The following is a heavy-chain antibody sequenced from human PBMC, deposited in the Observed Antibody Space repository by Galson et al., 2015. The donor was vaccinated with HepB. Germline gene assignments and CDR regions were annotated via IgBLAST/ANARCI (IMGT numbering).Heavy chain of an antibody. CDR3: ASLYYYGSGSKRDYYYYGMDV. J-gene: IGHJ6*02. Sequence: SVKVSCKASGGTFSSYTISWVRQAPGQGLEWMGRIIPILGIANYAQKFQGRVTITADKSTSTAYMELSSLRSEDTAVYYCASLYYYGSGSKRDYYYYGMDVWGQGTTVTVSS. D-gene: IGHD3-10*01. CDR2: IIPILGIA. V-gene: IGHV1-69*02. CDR1: GGTFSSYT.